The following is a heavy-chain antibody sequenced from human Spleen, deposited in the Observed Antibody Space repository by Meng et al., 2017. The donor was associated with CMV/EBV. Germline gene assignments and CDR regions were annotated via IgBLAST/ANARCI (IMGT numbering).Heavy chain of an antibody. CDR2: IYYTGSV. CDR1: GASIRSSNYY. J-gene: IGHJ5*02. CDR3: ARGKDVTFLEGWFGP. D-gene: IGHD2/OR15-2a*01. Sequence: SETLSLTCTVSGASIRSSNYYWAWIRQPPGKQLEWIGNIYYTGSVYYNLSLESRVTISVDTSKNKFFLQLYSLTAGDTAVYFCARGKDVTFLEGWFGPWGPGTLVTVSS. V-gene: IGHV4-39*07.